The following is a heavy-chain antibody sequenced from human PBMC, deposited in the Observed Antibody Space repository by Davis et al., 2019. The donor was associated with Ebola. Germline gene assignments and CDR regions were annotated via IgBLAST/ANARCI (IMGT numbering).Heavy chain of an antibody. Sequence: GESLKISCAASGFTFSSYWMSWVRQAPGKGLEWVANIKQDGSEKYYVDSVKGRFTISRDNAKNSLYLQMNSLRAEDTAVYYCARGRRGGFFRGFWFDPWGQGTLVTVSS. CDR1: GFTFSSYW. V-gene: IGHV3-7*01. J-gene: IGHJ5*02. D-gene: IGHD3-10*01. CDR3: ARGRRGGFFRGFWFDP. CDR2: IKQDGSEK.